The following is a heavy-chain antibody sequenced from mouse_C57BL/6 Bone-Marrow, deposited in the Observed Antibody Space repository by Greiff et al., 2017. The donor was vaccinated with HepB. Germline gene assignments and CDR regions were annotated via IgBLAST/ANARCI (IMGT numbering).Heavy chain of an antibody. Sequence: VQLQQSGAELARPGASVKLSCKASGYTFTSYGISWVKQRTGQGLEWIGEIYPRSGNTYYNEKFKGKSTLTADKSSSTEYMELRSLTSEDSAVYFCARAGTGAIDYWGQGTSVTVSS. CDR3: ARAGTGAIDY. D-gene: IGHD4-1*01. J-gene: IGHJ4*01. CDR1: GYTFTSYG. CDR2: IYPRSGNT. V-gene: IGHV1-81*01.